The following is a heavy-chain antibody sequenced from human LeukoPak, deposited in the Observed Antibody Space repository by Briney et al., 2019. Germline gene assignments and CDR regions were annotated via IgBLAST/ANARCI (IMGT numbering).Heavy chain of an antibody. CDR2: IWYDGSNK. V-gene: IGHV3-33*06. D-gene: IGHD6-19*01. J-gene: IGHJ3*02. CDR1: GFTFSSYG. CDR3: AKDVCCSGRYGDSGPLFAFDI. Sequence: GGSLRLSCAASGFTFSSYGMHWVRQAPGKGLEWVAVIWYDGSNKYYADSVKGRFTISRDNSKNTLYLQMNSLRAEDTAVYYCAKDVCCSGRYGDSGPLFAFDIWGQGTMVTVSS.